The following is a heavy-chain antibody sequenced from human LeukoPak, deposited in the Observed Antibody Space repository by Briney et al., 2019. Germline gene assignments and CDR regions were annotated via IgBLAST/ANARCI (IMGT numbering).Heavy chain of an antibody. D-gene: IGHD1-26*01. V-gene: IGHV3-7*01. CDR3: ARWGGIVAPYHYYYGMDV. J-gene: IGHJ6*02. CDR2: IKQDGNEK. Sequence: GGSLRLSCVASGFTFSSYWMSWVRQAPGKGLEWVANIKQDGNEKYYVDSVKGRFTISRDNAKNSLYLQMTSLRAEDTAVYYCARWGGIVAPYHYYYGMDVWGQGTTVTVSS. CDR1: GFTFSSYW.